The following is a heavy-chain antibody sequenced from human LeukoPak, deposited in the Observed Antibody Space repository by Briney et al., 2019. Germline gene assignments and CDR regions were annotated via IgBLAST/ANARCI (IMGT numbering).Heavy chain of an antibody. CDR3: ARAVAGFFDY. V-gene: IGHV4-59*01. Sequence: SETLSLTCTVSGGSISPYYWSWTRQPPGKGLEWIGYISYSGSTTYNPTLKSRVTISVDMSKNQFSLNLSSVTAADTAVYYCARAVAGFFDYWGQGMLSPSPQ. J-gene: IGHJ4*02. CDR2: ISYSGST. D-gene: IGHD6-19*01. CDR1: GGSISPYY.